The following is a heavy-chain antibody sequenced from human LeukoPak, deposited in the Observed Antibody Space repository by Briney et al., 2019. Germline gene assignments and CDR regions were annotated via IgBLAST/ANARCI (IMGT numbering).Heavy chain of an antibody. J-gene: IGHJ6*03. Sequence: SETLSLTCAVYGGSFSGYYWSWIRQPPGKGLEWIGEINHSGSTNYNPSLKSRVTISVDTSKNQFSLKLSSVAAADTAVYYCASGSSSFNYYYYMDVWGKGTTVTVSS. D-gene: IGHD6-6*01. V-gene: IGHV4-34*01. CDR2: INHSGST. CDR3: ASGSSSFNYYYYMDV. CDR1: GGSFSGYY.